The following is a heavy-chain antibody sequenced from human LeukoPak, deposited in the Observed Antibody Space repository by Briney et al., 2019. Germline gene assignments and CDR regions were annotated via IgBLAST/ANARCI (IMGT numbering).Heavy chain of an antibody. Sequence: ASVKVSCKASGYTFTGYYIHWVRQAPGQGLEWMGWINPNSGGTNYAQKFQGRVTMTRDTSISTAYMELSRLRSDDTAVYYCARLGYCSSTSCPKVGYYYYYYMDVWGKGTTVTVSS. CDR2: INPNSGGT. CDR1: GYTFTGYY. CDR3: ARLGYCSSTSCPKVGYYYYYYMDV. J-gene: IGHJ6*03. D-gene: IGHD2-2*01. V-gene: IGHV1-2*02.